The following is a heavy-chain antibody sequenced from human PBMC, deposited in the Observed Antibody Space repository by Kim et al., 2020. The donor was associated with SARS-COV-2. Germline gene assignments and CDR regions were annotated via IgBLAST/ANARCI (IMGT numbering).Heavy chain of an antibody. Sequence: SETLSLTCAVYGGSFSGYYWSWIRQPPGKGLEWIGEINHSGSTNYNPSLKSRVTISVDTSKNQFSLKLSSVTAADTAVYYCARGHMGKQQLVLHAFDYWGQGTLVTVSS. V-gene: IGHV4-34*01. CDR3: ARGHMGKQQLVLHAFDY. J-gene: IGHJ4*02. CDR1: GGSFSGYY. D-gene: IGHD6-13*01. CDR2: INHSGST.